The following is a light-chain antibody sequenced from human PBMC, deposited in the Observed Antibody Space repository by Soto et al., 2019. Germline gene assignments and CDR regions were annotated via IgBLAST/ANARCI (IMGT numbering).Light chain of an antibody. CDR1: QSVTSY. CDR2: GAS. J-gene: IGKJ4*01. V-gene: IGKV3-20*01. Sequence: EIVLTQSPGTLSLSPGEKATLSCRASQSVTSYLAWYQQKPGRAPRLLIFGASGRATGIPDRFSGSGSGTDFTLTISRLEPEDFAVYYCQQYGSSPLTFGGGTKVDIK. CDR3: QQYGSSPLT.